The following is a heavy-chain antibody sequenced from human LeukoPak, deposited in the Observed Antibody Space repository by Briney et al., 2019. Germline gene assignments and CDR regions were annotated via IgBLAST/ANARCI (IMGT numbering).Heavy chain of an antibody. CDR3: ARDNYAGANWFDP. CDR2: IIPIFGTA. Sequence: SVKVSCKASGGTFSSYAISWVRQAPGQGLEWMGGIIPIFGTANYAQKFQGRVTITTDESTSTAYMELSSLRSEDTAVYHCARDNYAGANWFDPWGQGTLVTVSS. V-gene: IGHV1-69*05. J-gene: IGHJ5*02. D-gene: IGHD1-7*01. CDR1: GGTFSSYA.